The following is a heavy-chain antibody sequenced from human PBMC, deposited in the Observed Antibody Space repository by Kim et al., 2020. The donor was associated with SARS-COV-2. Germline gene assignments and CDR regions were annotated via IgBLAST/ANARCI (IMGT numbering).Heavy chain of an antibody. Sequence: GGSLRLSCAASGFTFSSYAMHWVRQAPGKGLEWVAVISYDGSNKYYADSVKGRFTISRDNSKNTLYLQMNSLRAEDTAVYYCARDVLKYSSSPEAFDIWGQGTMVTVSS. CDR3: ARDVLKYSSSPEAFDI. CDR2: ISYDGSNK. J-gene: IGHJ3*02. D-gene: IGHD6-6*01. V-gene: IGHV3-30-3*01. CDR1: GFTFSSYA.